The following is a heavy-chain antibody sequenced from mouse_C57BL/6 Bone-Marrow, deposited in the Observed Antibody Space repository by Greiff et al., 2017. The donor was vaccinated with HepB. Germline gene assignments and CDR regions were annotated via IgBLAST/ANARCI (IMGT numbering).Heavy chain of an antibody. Sequence: QVQLQQPGAELVKPGASVKMSCKASGYTFTSYWITWVKQRPGQGLEWIGDIYPGSGSTNYNEKFKSKATLTVDTSSSTAYMQLSSLTSEDSAVYYCAKRNYSNSVRPLFAYWGQGTLVTVSA. D-gene: IGHD2-5*01. J-gene: IGHJ3*01. CDR1: GYTFTSYW. V-gene: IGHV1-55*01. CDR2: IYPGSGST. CDR3: AKRNYSNSVRPLFAY.